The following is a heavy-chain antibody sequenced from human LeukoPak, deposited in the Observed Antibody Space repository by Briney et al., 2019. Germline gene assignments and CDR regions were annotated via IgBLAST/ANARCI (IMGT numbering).Heavy chain of an antibody. J-gene: IGHJ4*02. CDR2: IGGSVGST. Sequence: TGGSLRLSCAASGFTFSSYAMSWVRQAPGKGLEWVSGIGGSVGSTYYADSVKGRFTISRDNSKNTLYLQMNSLRAEDTAVYYCAKDLWKPDYWGQGTLVAVSS. CDR3: AKDLWKPDY. CDR1: GFTFSSYA. V-gene: IGHV3-23*01. D-gene: IGHD1-1*01.